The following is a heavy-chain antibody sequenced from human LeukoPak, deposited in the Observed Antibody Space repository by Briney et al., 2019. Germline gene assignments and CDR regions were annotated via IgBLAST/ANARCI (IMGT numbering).Heavy chain of an antibody. CDR3: AKDEGLDSSGWYGGEGGAADY. D-gene: IGHD6-19*01. CDR2: ISYDGSNK. J-gene: IGHJ4*02. CDR1: GFTFSSYG. Sequence: GSLRLSCAASGFTFSSYGMHWVRQAPGKGLEWVAVISYDGSNKYYADSVKGRFTISRDNSKNTLYLQMNSLRAEDTAVYYCAKDEGLDSSGWYGGEGGAADYWGQGTLVTVSS. V-gene: IGHV3-30*18.